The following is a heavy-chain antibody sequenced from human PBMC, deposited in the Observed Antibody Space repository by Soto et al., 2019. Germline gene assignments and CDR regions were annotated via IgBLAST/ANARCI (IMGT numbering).Heavy chain of an antibody. CDR2: ISGSSSGT. D-gene: IGHD6-19*01. CDR3: AKDRSENFWVYYYAMDV. CDR1: GFNFGAYA. J-gene: IGHJ6*02. Sequence: EARLLESGGGLIQPGGSLRLSCAASGFNFGAYAMSWVRQAPGKGLEWVSGISGSSSGTYYTDSVKGRFTISRDNSKNTVYLHMNSLRGEDTAVYYCAKDRSENFWVYYYAMDVWGQGTAVTVSS. V-gene: IGHV3-23*01.